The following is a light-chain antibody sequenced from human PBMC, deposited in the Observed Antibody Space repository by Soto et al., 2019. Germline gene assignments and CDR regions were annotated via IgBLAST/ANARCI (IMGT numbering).Light chain of an antibody. CDR3: SSFTSSNTYV. CDR2: EVS. J-gene: IGLJ1*01. Sequence: QSALTQPASVSGSPGQSITISCAGTSSDVGGYKYVSWYQQHPGKAPKVIIFEVSRRPSGISYRFSGSKSGITASLTISGLQGDDEADYYCSSFTSSNTYVFGSGTKLTVL. CDR1: SSDVGGYKY. V-gene: IGLV2-14*01.